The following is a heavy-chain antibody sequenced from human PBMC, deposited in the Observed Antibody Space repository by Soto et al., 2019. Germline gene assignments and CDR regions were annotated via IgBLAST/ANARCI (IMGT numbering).Heavy chain of an antibody. Sequence: QVQLVQSGAEVKKPGASVRVSCKASGYTFNSYGISWVRQAPGQGLECMGWMNTYNGITYYAQKFQGRLTKTIDTSTTTAYMELRSLTSDDTAVYYCARDTTTIVVVPSYLGQGTLVTVSS. V-gene: IGHV1-18*01. CDR3: ARDTTTIVVVPSY. CDR2: MNTYNGIT. J-gene: IGHJ4*02. D-gene: IGHD3-22*01. CDR1: GYTFNSYG.